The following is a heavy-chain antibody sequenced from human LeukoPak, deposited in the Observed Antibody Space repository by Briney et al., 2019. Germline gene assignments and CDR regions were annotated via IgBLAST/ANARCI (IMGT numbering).Heavy chain of an antibody. Sequence: GGSLRLSCVASGFTFRSYSLHWVRQSPGKGLEWVAVISFDGSHQYFADSVKGRFTIPRDNSNNTLYLQMRSLRPEDTAVYYCATPVISISSTTYYNYFEYWGQGALVTVSS. D-gene: IGHD2-2*01. CDR1: GFTFRSYS. CDR2: ISFDGSHQ. CDR3: ATPVISISSTTYYNYFEY. V-gene: IGHV3-30*04. J-gene: IGHJ4*02.